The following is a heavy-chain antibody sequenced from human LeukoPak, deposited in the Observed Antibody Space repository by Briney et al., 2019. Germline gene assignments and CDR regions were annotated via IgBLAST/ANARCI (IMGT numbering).Heavy chain of an antibody. J-gene: IGHJ3*02. V-gene: IGHV4-59*08. CDR2: IYYSGST. D-gene: IGHD6-25*01. Sequence: PSETLSLTCTVSGVSISSYYWSWIRQPPGKGLEWIGYIYYSGSTNYNPSLKSRVTISVGTPKNQFSLRLSSVTAADTAVYYCARSAIDAFDIWGQGTMVTVSS. CDR1: GVSISSYY. CDR3: ARSAIDAFDI.